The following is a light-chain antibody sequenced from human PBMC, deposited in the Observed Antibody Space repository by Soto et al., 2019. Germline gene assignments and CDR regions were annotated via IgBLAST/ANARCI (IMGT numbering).Light chain of an antibody. CDR1: SSNIGSNT. Sequence: QSVLTQPPSASGTPGQRVTISCSGSSSNIGSNTVNWYQQFPGTAPKLLIYSNNQRPSGVPDRFSGSKSGTSASLAISGLQSDDEADYFCAVWDDSLSGVVFGGGTKLTVL. V-gene: IGLV1-44*01. CDR2: SNN. CDR3: AVWDDSLSGVV. J-gene: IGLJ2*01.